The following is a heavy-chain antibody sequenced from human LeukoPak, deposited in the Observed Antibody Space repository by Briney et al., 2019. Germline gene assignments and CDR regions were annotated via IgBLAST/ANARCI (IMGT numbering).Heavy chain of an antibody. Sequence: AVISYEGSNKYYADSVKGRFPISRDNSKNTLYLQMNSLISEDTAVYYCARHGIAVAGTSLFDYWGQGTLVTVSS. J-gene: IGHJ4*02. D-gene: IGHD6-19*01. CDR2: ISYEGSNK. CDR3: ARHGIAVAGTSLFDY. V-gene: IGHV3-30*07.